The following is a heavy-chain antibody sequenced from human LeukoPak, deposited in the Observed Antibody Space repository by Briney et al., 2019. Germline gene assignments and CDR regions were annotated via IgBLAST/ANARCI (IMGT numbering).Heavy chain of an antibody. CDR2: IYYSGST. D-gene: IGHD3-10*01. J-gene: IGHJ3*02. CDR1: GGSISSSSYY. V-gene: IGHV4-39*07. CDR3: ARGRWGGNAFDI. Sequence: PSETLSLTCTVSGGSISSSSYYWGWIRQPPGKGLEWIRYIYYSGSTYYNPSLKSRLTISVDTSKNQFSLKLTSVTAADTAVYYCARGRWGGNAFDIWGQGTMVTVSS.